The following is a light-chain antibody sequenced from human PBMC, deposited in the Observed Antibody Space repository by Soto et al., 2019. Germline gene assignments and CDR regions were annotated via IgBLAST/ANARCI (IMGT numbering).Light chain of an antibody. CDR2: SNN. CDR1: SSNIGGTT. J-gene: IGLJ1*01. V-gene: IGLV1-44*01. Sequence: QSVLTQPPSASGTPGQRVTISCSGSSSNIGGTTVNWYQQLPGPAPKLRIYSNNQRPSGVPDRFSGSKSGTSASLAISGLQSEDEADYYCAAWDDSLKGYVFGTGTKLTVL. CDR3: AAWDDSLKGYV.